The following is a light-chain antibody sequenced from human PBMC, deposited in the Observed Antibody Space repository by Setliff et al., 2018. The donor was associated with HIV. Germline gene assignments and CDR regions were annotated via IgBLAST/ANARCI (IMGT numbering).Light chain of an antibody. CDR1: RSNIGSPYD. CDR3: QSYDNILSGYV. Sequence: QSALTQPPSVSGAPGQRVTLSCTGSRSNIGSPYDVHWYQQLPGAAPKLLIYANDNRPSGVPDRFSGSRSGTSASLAIAGLQAEDEADYYCQSYDNILSGYVFGPGTKATVL. CDR2: AND. V-gene: IGLV1-40*01. J-gene: IGLJ1*01.